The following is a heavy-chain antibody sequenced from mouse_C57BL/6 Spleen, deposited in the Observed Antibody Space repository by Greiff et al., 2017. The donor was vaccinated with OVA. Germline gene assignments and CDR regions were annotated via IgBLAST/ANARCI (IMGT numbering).Heavy chain of an antibody. D-gene: IGHD4-1*02. J-gene: IGHJ4*01. CDR3: AFNWDDGAMDY. V-gene: IGHV1-82*01. Sequence: QVQLKQSGPELVKPGASVKISCKASGYAFSSSWMNWVKQRPGKGLEWIGRIYPGDGDTNYNGKFKGKATLTADKSSSTAYMQLSSLTSEDSAVYFCAFNWDDGAMDYWGQGTSVTVSS. CDR2: IYPGDGDT. CDR1: GYAFSSSW.